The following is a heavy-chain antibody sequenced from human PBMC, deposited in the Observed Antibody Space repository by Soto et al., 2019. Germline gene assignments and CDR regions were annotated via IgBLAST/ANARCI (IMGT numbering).Heavy chain of an antibody. CDR1: GFSVSNNY. CDR2: IYSVGST. D-gene: IGHD3-10*01. CDR3: ARALPPGWEIRGGYFDS. J-gene: IGHJ4*02. V-gene: IGHV3-53*01. Sequence: EVQLVESGGGLIQPGGSLRLSCAASGFSVSNNYMGWVRLAPGKGLEWVSFIYSVGSTYYRDSVKGRFTISRDTSKNIVHLQMNGLGAEDTAVYYCARALPPGWEIRGGYFDSWGQGTLVTVSS.